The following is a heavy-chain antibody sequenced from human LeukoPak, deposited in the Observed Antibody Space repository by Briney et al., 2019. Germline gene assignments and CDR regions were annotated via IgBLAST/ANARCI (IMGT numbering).Heavy chain of an antibody. V-gene: IGHV3-33*01. CDR1: GFTFSSYG. D-gene: IGHD4-17*01. Sequence: GRSLRLSCAASGFTFSSYGMHWVRQAPGKGLEWVAVIWYDGSNKYYADSVKGRFTISRDNSKNTLYLQMNSLRAEDTAVYYCARGDYGDYVSGVGYWGQGTLVTVSS. CDR2: IWYDGSNK. J-gene: IGHJ4*02. CDR3: ARGDYGDYVSGVGY.